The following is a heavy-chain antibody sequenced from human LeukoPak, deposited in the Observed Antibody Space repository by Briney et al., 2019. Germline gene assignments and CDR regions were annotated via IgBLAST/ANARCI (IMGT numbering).Heavy chain of an antibody. CDR3: ARHRGSRAADGWFYP. CDR2: IYYSGST. V-gene: IGHV4-39*01. Sequence: SETLSLTCPVSRGSLSSSSYYWGWLRQPPGTGLEWIGSIYYSGSTYYNPSLKSRVTISVDTSKNQYFLMLSSVAAAATAVYYWARHRGSRAADGWFYPWGQGTLVTVSS. CDR1: RGSLSSSSYY. D-gene: IGHD6-13*01. J-gene: IGHJ5*02.